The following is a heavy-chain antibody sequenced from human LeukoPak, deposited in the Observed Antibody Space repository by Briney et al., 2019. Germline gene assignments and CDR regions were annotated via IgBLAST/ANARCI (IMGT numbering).Heavy chain of an antibody. V-gene: IGHV3-30-3*01. D-gene: IGHD3-9*01. CDR3: ARDFGWLSGFDN. J-gene: IGHJ4*02. Sequence: GGSLRLSCAASGFTFSSYAIHWVRQAPGKGLEWVAIISYDGTNKYYADSVRGRFTISRDNSKNTLYLQMNSLRAEDTAAYYCARDFGWLSGFDNWGQGTLVTVSS. CDR2: ISYDGTNK. CDR1: GFTFSSYA.